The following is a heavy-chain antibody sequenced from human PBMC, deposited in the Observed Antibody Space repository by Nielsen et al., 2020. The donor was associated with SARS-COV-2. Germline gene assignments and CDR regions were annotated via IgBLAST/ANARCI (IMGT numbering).Heavy chain of an antibody. Sequence: GESLKISCAASGFTVSGNYMSWVRQAPGKGLEWVPTIFASGTTYYTDSVKDRFTISRDISKDTLYLEMSGLRAEDTAVYYCARRHTIYWYFDIWGRGTLVTVSS. J-gene: IGHJ2*01. V-gene: IGHV3-66*04. CDR3: ARRHTIYWYFDI. D-gene: IGHD2-2*01. CDR1: GFTVSGNY. CDR2: IFASGTT.